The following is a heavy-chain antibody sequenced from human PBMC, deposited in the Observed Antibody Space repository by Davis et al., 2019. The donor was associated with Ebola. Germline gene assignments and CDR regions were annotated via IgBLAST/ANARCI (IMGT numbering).Heavy chain of an antibody. CDR2: IGTAGDT. J-gene: IGHJ6*02. D-gene: IGHD3-3*01. CDR1: GFIFRIYD. V-gene: IGHV3-13*01. CDR3: ARAIFGGVSMDF. Sequence: ESLKISCAASGFIFRIYDMHWVRQVPGKGLEWVSGIGTAGDTYYPGSVKGRFTISRENVKNSLYLQMNSLRAGDTAVYYCARAIFGGVSMDFWGQGTTVTVSS.